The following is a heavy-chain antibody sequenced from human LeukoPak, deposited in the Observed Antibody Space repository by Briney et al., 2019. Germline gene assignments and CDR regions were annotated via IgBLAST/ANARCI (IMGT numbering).Heavy chain of an antibody. CDR2: IYYSGST. Sequence: PSQTLSLTCTVSGGSISSGGYYWSWIRQHPRKGLEWIGYIYYSGSTYYNPSLKSRVTISVDTSKNQFSLKLSSVTAADTAVYYCARGPYGSVSYYLDYWGQGTLVTVSS. J-gene: IGHJ4*02. V-gene: IGHV4-31*03. CDR1: GGSISSGGYY. CDR3: ARGPYGSVSYYLDY. D-gene: IGHD3-10*01.